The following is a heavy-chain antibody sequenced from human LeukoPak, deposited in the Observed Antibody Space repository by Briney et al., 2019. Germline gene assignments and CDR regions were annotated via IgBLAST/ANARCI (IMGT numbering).Heavy chain of an antibody. CDR1: GGSISSGGYY. CDR3: ARSYYYDSSGYYLDDAFDI. CDR2: ICYSGST. D-gene: IGHD3-22*01. V-gene: IGHV4-31*03. J-gene: IGHJ3*02. Sequence: SETLSLTCTVSGGSISSGGYYWSWIRQHPGKGLEWIGYICYSGSTYYNPSLKSRVTISVDTSKNQFSLKLSSVTAADAAVYYCARSYYYDSSGYYLDDAFDIWGQGTMVTVSS.